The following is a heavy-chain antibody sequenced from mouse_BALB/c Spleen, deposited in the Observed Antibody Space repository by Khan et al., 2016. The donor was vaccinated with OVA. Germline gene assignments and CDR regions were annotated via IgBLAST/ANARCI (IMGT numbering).Heavy chain of an antibody. J-gene: IGHJ3*01. CDR3: TRHGYVACFTY. Sequence: EVQLQESGPELMKPGTSVKISCKASGYSFTTYYIHWVMQSHGTSLEWIGYIDPFSGGTTYNQKFKDKATLTVDKSSSTAYIQLSNLTSDDSAVYYCTRHGYVACFTYWGQGTLVTVSA. CDR1: GYSFTTYY. D-gene: IGHD2-2*01. V-gene: IGHV1S135*01. CDR2: IDPFSGGT.